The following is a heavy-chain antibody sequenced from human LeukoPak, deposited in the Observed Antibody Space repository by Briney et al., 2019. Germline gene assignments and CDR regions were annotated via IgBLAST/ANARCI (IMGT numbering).Heavy chain of an antibody. Sequence: GGSLRLSCAASGFTFCSYAMHWVRQAPGKGLEWVAVISYDGSNKYYADSVKGRFTISRDNSKNTLYLQMNSLRAEDTAVYYCAREGLGYCSSTSCRGAFDYWGQGTLVTVSS. CDR3: AREGLGYCSSTSCRGAFDY. CDR2: ISYDGSNK. D-gene: IGHD2-2*01. CDR1: GFTFCSYA. J-gene: IGHJ4*02. V-gene: IGHV3-30-3*01.